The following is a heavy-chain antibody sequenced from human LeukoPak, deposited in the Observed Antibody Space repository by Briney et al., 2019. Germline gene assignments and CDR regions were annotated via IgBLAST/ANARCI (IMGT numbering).Heavy chain of an antibody. J-gene: IGHJ4*02. CDR2: FYYSRDT. V-gene: IGHV4-59*01. CDR3: ARWNYDILTGYRYFDY. CDR1: GGSMRGFY. D-gene: IGHD3-9*01. Sequence: SETLSLTCTASGGSMRGFYWSWIRQPPGKGLEWIGYFYYSRDTNYNPALESRVTISVDTSKNQFSLEVNSLTAADTAVYYCARWNYDILTGYRYFDYWGQGTLVTVSS.